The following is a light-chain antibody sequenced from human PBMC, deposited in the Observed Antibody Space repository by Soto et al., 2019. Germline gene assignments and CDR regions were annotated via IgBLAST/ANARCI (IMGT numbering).Light chain of an antibody. CDR1: SSNIGSNT. Sequence: QPVLTQPPSASGTPGQSVTISCSGSSSNIGSNTGNWFQQLPGTAPKLLIYSSHQRPSGVPGRFSGSKSGTSASLAISGLQSEDEADYYCVAWDDILNGWVFGGGTKVTVL. J-gene: IGLJ3*02. CDR2: SSH. CDR3: VAWDDILNGWV. V-gene: IGLV1-44*01.